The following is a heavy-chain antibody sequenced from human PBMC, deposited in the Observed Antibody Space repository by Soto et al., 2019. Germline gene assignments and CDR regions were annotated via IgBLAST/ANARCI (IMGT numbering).Heavy chain of an antibody. D-gene: IGHD6-19*01. V-gene: IGHV4-31*03. CDR2: IYYSGST. Sequence: QVQLQESGPGLVKTSQTLSLTCTVSGGSISSGGYYWSWIRQHPGKGLEWIGYIYYSGSTYYNPSLKSRLTISVDTSKNHFSLKLSSVTAADTAVYYCAIVGSGWANWFDPWGQGTLVTVSS. J-gene: IGHJ5*02. CDR1: GGSISSGGYY. CDR3: AIVGSGWANWFDP.